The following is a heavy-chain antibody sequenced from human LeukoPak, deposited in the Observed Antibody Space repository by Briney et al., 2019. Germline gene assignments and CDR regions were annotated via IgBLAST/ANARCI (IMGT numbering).Heavy chain of an antibody. D-gene: IGHD3-22*01. CDR3: ARGGSYYYDSSGYSDY. J-gene: IGHJ4*02. CDR1: GFTFSSYA. V-gene: IGHV3-23*01. Sequence: PGGSLRLSCAASGFTFSSYAMHWVRQAPGKGLEWVSGISGSGGSTYYADPVKGRFTISRDNSKNTLYLQMNSLRAEDTAVYYCARGGSYYYDSSGYSDYWGQGTLVTVSS. CDR2: ISGSGGST.